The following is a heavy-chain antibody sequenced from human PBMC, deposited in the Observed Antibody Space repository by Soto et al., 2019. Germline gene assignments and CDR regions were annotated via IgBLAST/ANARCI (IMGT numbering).Heavy chain of an antibody. Sequence: SQTLSLTCAISGDSVSSNSAAWNWIRQSPSRGLEWLGRTYYRSKWYNDYAVSVKSRITINPDTSKNQFSLQLNSVTPEDTAVYYCARDTYYYDSSGYYYVNAFDIWGQGTMVTVSS. D-gene: IGHD3-22*01. CDR1: GDSVSSNSAA. V-gene: IGHV6-1*01. J-gene: IGHJ3*02. CDR3: ARDTYYYDSSGYYYVNAFDI. CDR2: TYYRSKWYN.